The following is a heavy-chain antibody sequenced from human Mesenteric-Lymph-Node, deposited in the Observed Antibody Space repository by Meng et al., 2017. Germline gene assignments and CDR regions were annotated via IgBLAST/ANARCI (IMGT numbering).Heavy chain of an antibody. CDR2: IYPGDSDT. CDR3: ARSRYCSGGSCYADY. V-gene: IGHV5-51*01. Sequence: GESLKISCKGSGYSFTSYWIGWVRQMPGKGLEWVGIIYPGDSDTRYSPSFQGQITISADKSITTAYLQWSSLKASDTAMYYCARSRYCSGGSCYADYWGQGTLVTVSS. CDR1: GYSFTSYW. J-gene: IGHJ4*02. D-gene: IGHD2-15*01.